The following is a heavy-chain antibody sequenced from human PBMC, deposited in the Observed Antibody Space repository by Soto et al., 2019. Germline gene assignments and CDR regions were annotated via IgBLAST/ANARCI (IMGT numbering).Heavy chain of an antibody. Sequence: GESLKISCQGSGYRFSSYWIAWVRQMPGKGLEWMGIIYPGDSDTMYSPSFQGQVTFSADKSTSTAYLQWSSLKASDTAMYYCARQGSNGAYYYYGMDVWGXGXXVTXXX. D-gene: IGHD2-8*01. J-gene: IGHJ6*04. V-gene: IGHV5-51*01. CDR1: GYRFSSYW. CDR2: IYPGDSDT. CDR3: ARQGSNGAYYYYGMDV.